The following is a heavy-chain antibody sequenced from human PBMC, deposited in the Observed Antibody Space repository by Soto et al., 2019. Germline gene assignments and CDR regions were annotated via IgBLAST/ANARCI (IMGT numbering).Heavy chain of an antibody. CDR1: GGYISRGGYY. Sequence: SETLYLTCSVSGGYISRGGYYWSWIRQHTGTGLEWIGHIFYSGSTNYNPALKSRVTISVDTSKSQFSLKLSSVTAADTAVYYCAKDSGYNYGYFRWFDPWGQGTLVTVSS. CDR2: IFYSGST. J-gene: IGHJ5*02. CDR3: AKDSGYNYGYFRWFDP. D-gene: IGHD5-18*01. V-gene: IGHV4-61*08.